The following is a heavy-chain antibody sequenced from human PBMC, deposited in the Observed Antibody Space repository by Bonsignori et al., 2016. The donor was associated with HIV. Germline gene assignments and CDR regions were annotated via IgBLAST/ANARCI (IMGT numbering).Heavy chain of an antibody. J-gene: IGHJ4*02. CDR3: SRFSSETSGRFDY. D-gene: IGHD1-26*01. CDR1: GFNFGDYA. V-gene: IGHV3-49*04. Sequence: GESLKISCTVSGFNFGDYAMNWVRQAPGKGLEWVGFIRSRAYGGTAQYAASVEGRFTMSRDDSKSIAYLEMNSLKTEDTAVYYCSRFSSETSGRFDYWGQGTLVTVSS. CDR2: IRSRAYGGTA.